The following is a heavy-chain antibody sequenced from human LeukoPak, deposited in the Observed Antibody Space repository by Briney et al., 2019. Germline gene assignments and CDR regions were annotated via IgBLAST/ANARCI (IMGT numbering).Heavy chain of an antibody. CDR1: GGSFSGYY. CDR3: ARGPPLRYFDWSYYFDY. CDR2: INHSGST. D-gene: IGHD3-9*01. Sequence: SETLSLTCAVYGGSFSGYYWSWIRQPPGKGLEWIGEINHSGSTNYNPSLKSRVTISVDMSKNQFSLKLSSVTAADTAVFYCARGPPLRYFDWSYYFDYWGQGTLVTVSS. J-gene: IGHJ4*02. V-gene: IGHV4-34*01.